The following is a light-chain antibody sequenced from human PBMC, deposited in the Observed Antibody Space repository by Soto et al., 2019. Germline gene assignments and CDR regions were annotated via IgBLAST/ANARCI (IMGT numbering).Light chain of an antibody. J-gene: IGLJ1*01. Sequence: QSVPTQPASVSGSPGQSITISCTGTSSDVGGYNFVSWYQHHPGKAPKLMIYEVSNRPSGVSNRFSGSKSGNTASLTISGLQAEDEADYYCNSYTSTNTLVFGTGTKLTVL. CDR3: NSYTSTNTLV. CDR2: EVS. CDR1: SSDVGGYNF. V-gene: IGLV2-14*01.